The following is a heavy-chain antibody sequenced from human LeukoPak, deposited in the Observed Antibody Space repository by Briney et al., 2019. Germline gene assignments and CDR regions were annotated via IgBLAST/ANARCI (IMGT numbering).Heavy chain of an antibody. V-gene: IGHV1-2*02. J-gene: IGHJ4*02. CDR1: GYTFTGYY. Sequence: GASVKVSCKATGYTFTGYYMHWVRQAPGQGLEWMGWIYPNSGATKYAQKFQGRVTMTRDTSISTAYMELSGLRSDDTAVSYCGTLLSNGPFDYLGQGSLVTVSS. CDR3: GTLLSNGPFDY. CDR2: IYPNSGAT.